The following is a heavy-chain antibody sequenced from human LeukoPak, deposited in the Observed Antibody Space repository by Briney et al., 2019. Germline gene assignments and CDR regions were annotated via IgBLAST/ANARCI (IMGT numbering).Heavy chain of an antibody. CDR3: PRLRIAAASDY. CDR1: GGSISSSSYY. J-gene: IGHJ4*02. Sequence: SETLSLTCTVSGGSISSSSYYWGWIRQPPGKGLEWIGSIYYSGSTYYNPSLKSRVTISVDTSKNQFSLKLSSVTAADTAVYYCPRLRIAAASDYWGQGTLVTVSS. V-gene: IGHV4-39*01. D-gene: IGHD6-13*01. CDR2: IYYSGST.